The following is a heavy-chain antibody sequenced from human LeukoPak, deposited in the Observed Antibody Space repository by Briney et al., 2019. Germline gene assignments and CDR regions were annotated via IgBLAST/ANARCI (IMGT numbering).Heavy chain of an antibody. CDR3: ASKDYDSSGYYSAFDY. D-gene: IGHD3-22*01. V-gene: IGHV3-7*01. J-gene: IGHJ4*02. CDR1: GFTFSSYW. CDR2: IKQDGSEK. Sequence: GGSLRLSCAASGFTFSSYWMSWVRQAPGKGLEWVANIKQDGSEKYYVDSVKGRFTISRDNAKNSLYLQMNSLRAEDTAVYYCASKDYDSSGYYSAFDYWGQGTLVTVSS.